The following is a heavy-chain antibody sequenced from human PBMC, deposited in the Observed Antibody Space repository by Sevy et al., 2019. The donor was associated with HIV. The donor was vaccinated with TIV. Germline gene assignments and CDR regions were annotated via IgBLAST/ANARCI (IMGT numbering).Heavy chain of an antibody. J-gene: IGHJ5*02. Sequence: GGSLRLSCVGSGFSFSSDAMSWVRQAPGKGLQWVATVSASGGSTYYADSVRGRFIITRDNSKNTLYVKMNSLRAEDTAVYYCARVGGGGYYDPWSGYLEFDPWGQGTLVTVSS. V-gene: IGHV3-23*01. D-gene: IGHD3-3*01. CDR3: ARVGGGGYYDPWSGYLEFDP. CDR1: GFSFSSDA. CDR2: VSASGGST.